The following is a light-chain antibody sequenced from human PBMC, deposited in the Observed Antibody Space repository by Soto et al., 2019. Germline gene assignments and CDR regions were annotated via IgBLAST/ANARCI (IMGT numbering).Light chain of an antibody. CDR1: QGIRND. J-gene: IGKJ2*01. Sequence: AIQMTQSPSSLSASVGDRVTITCRARQGIRNDLDWYQQKPGKAPKLLIYATSNLQSGVPSRFSGSGSGTDFTLTISSLQPEDFATYYCLQDYNYPYTFGQGTKLEIK. CDR2: ATS. CDR3: LQDYNYPYT. V-gene: IGKV1-6*01.